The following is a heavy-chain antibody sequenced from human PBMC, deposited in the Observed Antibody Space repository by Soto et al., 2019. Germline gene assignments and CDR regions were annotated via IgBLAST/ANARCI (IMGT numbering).Heavy chain of an antibody. Sequence: GESLKISCKGSGYSFAGYWITWVRQKPGKGLEWMGRIDPSDSQTYYSPSFRGHVTISATKSITTVFLQWSSLRASDTAMYYCARQIYDSDTGPDFQYYFDSWGQGTPVTVSS. J-gene: IGHJ4*02. CDR1: GYSFAGYW. CDR2: IDPSDSQT. D-gene: IGHD3-22*01. CDR3: ARQIYDSDTGPDFQYYFDS. V-gene: IGHV5-10-1*01.